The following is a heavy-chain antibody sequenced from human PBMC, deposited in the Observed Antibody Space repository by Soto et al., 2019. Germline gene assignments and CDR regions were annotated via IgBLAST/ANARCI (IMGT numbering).Heavy chain of an antibody. CDR1: GGSISSYY. V-gene: IGHV4-59*01. Sequence: SETLSLTCTVSGGSISSYYWTWIRQFPGKGLEWIGNIYYSGSTNYNPFLKSRVTISVDTSKNQFSLKLSSVTAADTAVYYCVRANYLDYWGQGTLVTVS. CDR2: IYYSGST. CDR3: VRANYLDY. J-gene: IGHJ4*02.